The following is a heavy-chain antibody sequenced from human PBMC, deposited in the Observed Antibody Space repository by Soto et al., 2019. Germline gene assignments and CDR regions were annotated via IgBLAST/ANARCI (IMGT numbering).Heavy chain of an antibody. J-gene: IGHJ4*02. CDR2: IYYSGST. V-gene: IGHV4-39*01. CDR1: GGSISSNNYY. D-gene: IGHD2-15*01. Sequence: QLQLQESGPGLVKPSETLSLTCTVSGGSISSNNYYWGWIRQPPGKGLEWIVTIYYSGSTYYNPSINSRVIISVNTSMSQFSLKVRSVTAADTAVYYCAKTLGCSGGSCYSPFDSWGQGTLVTVSS. CDR3: AKTLGCSGGSCYSPFDS.